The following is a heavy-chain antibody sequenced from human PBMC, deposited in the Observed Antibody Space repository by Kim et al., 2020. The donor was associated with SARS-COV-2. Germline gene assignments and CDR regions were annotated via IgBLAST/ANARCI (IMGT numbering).Heavy chain of an antibody. J-gene: IGHJ4*02. D-gene: IGHD3-3*01. Sequence: GGSLRLSCAASGFTFGDYAMHWVRQAPGKGLEWVSGISWNSGSIGYADSVKGRFTISRDNAKNSLYLQMNSLRAEDTALYYCAKSQDYDFWSGYSHWGQGTLVTVSS. V-gene: IGHV3-9*01. CDR2: ISWNSGSI. CDR3: AKSQDYDFWSGYSH. CDR1: GFTFGDYA.